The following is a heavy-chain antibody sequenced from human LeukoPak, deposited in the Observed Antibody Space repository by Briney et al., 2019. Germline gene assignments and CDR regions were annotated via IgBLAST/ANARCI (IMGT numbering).Heavy chain of an antibody. D-gene: IGHD2-15*01. J-gene: IGHJ4*02. CDR2: MKPNSGNT. V-gene: IGHV1-8*01. CDR3: ARTTGVVAATDFDY. CDR1: GYTFTSYD. Sequence: GASVKDSCKASGYTFTSYDINWVRQTTGQGLEWMGWMKPNSGNTGYAQKFQGRVTMTRNTSISTAYMELSSLRSEDTAAYYCARTTGVVAATDFDYWGQGTLVTVSS.